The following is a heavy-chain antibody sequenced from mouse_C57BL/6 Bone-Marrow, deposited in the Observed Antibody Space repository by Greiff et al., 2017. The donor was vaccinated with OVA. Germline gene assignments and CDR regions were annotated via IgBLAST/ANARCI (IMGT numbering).Heavy chain of an antibody. CDR3: ARVGSRAMRVRRGDYFDY. J-gene: IGHJ2*01. V-gene: IGHV5-16*01. CDR2: INYDGSST. CDR1: GFTFSDYY. D-gene: IGHD2-14*01. Sequence: EVQLVESEGGLVQPGSSMKLSCTASGFTFSDYYMAWVRQVPEKGLEWVAHINYDGSSTYYLDSLKSRFIISRDNAKSILYLQMSSLKSEDRVTYYCARVGSRAMRVRRGDYFDYWGQGTTLTVSS.